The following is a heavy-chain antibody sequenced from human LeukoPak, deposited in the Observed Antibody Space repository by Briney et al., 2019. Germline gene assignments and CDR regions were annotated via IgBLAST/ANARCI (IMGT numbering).Heavy chain of an antibody. CDR1: GGTFSSYA. D-gene: IGHD1-1*01. CDR2: IIPIFGTA. J-gene: IGHJ4*02. Sequence: SVKASCKASGGTFSSYAISWVRQAPGQGLEWMGRIIPIFGTANYAQKFQGRVTITTDESTSTAYMELSSLRSEDTAVYYCARSSRGWNDADYWGQGTLVTVSS. CDR3: ARSSRGWNDADY. V-gene: IGHV1-69*05.